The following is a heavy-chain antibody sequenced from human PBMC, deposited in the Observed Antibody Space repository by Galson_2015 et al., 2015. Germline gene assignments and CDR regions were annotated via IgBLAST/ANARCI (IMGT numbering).Heavy chain of an antibody. J-gene: IGHJ3*02. CDR1: GGSISSSAYY. D-gene: IGHD4-17*01. Sequence: LSLTCTVSGGSISSSAYYWSGRRQHPGRGVEWIGYNYYSGSTSYNPSLKSRVTISVDTSKNQFSLKLSSVTAADTAVYYCARMPQYGLDAFDIWGQGTMVTVSS. CDR2: NYYSGST. CDR3: ARMPQYGLDAFDI. V-gene: IGHV4-31*03.